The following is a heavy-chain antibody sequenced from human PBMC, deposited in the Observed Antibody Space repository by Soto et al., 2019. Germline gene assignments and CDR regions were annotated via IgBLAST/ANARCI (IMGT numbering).Heavy chain of an antibody. CDR2: ISYDGSNK. V-gene: IGHV3-30-3*01. J-gene: IGHJ6*04. CDR1: GFTFSSYA. CDR3: EGGKGGGFVL. D-gene: IGHD2-15*01. Sequence: GGSLRLSCAASGFTFSSYAMHWVRQAPGKGLEWVAVISYDGSNKYYADSVKGRFTISRDNSKNTLYLQMNSLRAEDTAVYYCEGGKGGGFVLWGKGTMFTFPS.